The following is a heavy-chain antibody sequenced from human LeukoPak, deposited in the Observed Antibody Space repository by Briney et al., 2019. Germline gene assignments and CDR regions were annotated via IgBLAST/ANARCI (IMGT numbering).Heavy chain of an antibody. Sequence: SETLSLTCTVSGDSITTYYWSWIRQPPGKGLEWIGYIFQSGTTKYNPSLKSRVTILSDVSKNQFSLNLTSVTAADTAVYYCARVGAGGPRRALDVWGQGTMVTVSS. CDR3: ARVGAGGPRRALDV. V-gene: IGHV4-59*01. D-gene: IGHD6-13*01. J-gene: IGHJ3*01. CDR1: GDSITTYY. CDR2: IFQSGTT.